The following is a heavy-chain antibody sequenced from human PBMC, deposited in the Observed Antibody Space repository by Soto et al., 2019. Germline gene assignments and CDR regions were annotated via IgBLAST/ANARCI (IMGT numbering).Heavy chain of an antibody. Sequence: QVHLVQSGAEVKKPGASVKVSCKASGYTFTTYGISWVRQAPGQGLEWMGWISTYNGNTNYEQKLQGRVTLTTDTFTRTAYMELRSLRSDDTAVYYCARRGAYCSGGTCYRFDYWGQGTLVTVSS. J-gene: IGHJ4*02. CDR2: ISTYNGNT. CDR1: GYTFTTYG. D-gene: IGHD2-15*01. CDR3: ARRGAYCSGGTCYRFDY. V-gene: IGHV1-18*04.